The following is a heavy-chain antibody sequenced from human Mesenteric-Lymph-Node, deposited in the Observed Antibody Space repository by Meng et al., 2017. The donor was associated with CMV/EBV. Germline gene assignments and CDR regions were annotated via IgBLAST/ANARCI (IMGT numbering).Heavy chain of an antibody. CDR3: ARDLKPLYDFWSGLGRYYGMDV. V-gene: IGHV1-2*02. Sequence: ASVKVSCKASGYTFTGYYMHWVRRAPGQGLEWMGWINPNSGGTNYAQKFQGRVTMTRDTSISTAYMELRSLRSDDTAVYYCARDLKPLYDFWSGLGRYYGMDVWGQGTTVTVSS. J-gene: IGHJ6*02. CDR1: GYTFTGYY. CDR2: INPNSGGT. D-gene: IGHD3-3*01.